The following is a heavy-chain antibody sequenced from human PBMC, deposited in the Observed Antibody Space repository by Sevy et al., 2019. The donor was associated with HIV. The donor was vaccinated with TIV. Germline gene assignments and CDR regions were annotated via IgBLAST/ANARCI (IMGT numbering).Heavy chain of an antibody. CDR3: ARIGTGYTSSWHSF. CDR1: GYMFTSYG. J-gene: IGHJ4*02. V-gene: IGHV1-18*01. CDR2: ISAYNGKT. Sequence: ASVKVSCKASGYMFTSYGISWVRQAPGQELEWMGWISAYNGKTNYAQKFHNRVTMTTDKSTTTAYLELRSLTSDDTAVYYCARIGTGYTSSWHSFWGQGTLVTVSS. D-gene: IGHD6-13*01.